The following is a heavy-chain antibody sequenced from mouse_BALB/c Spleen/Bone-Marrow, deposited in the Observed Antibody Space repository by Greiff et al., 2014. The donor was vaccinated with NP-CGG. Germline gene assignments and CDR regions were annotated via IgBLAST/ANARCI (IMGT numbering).Heavy chain of an antibody. CDR2: ISYSGST. D-gene: IGHD1-1*01. CDR3: ARHYYGSSYWYFDV. J-gene: IGHJ1*01. V-gene: IGHV3-8*02. Sequence: EVQLVESGPSLVKPSQTLSLTCSVTGDSITSGYWNWIRKFPGNKLEYMGYISYSGSTYYNPSLKSRISITRDTSKNQYYLQLNSVTTEDTATYYCARHYYGSSYWYFDVWGAGTTVTVSS. CDR1: GDSITSGY.